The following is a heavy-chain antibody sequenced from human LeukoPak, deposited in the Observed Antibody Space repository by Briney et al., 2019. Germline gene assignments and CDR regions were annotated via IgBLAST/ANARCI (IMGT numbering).Heavy chain of an antibody. CDR3: ARGPSITMIVVDHNWFDP. J-gene: IGHJ5*02. V-gene: IGHV1-8*03. Sequence: ASVKVSCKASGYTFTSYDINWVRQATGQGLEWMGWMNPNSGNTGYAQKFQGRVTITRNTSISTAYMELSSLRSEDTAVYYCARGPSITMIVVDHNWFDPWGQGTLVTVSS. CDR2: MNPNSGNT. CDR1: GYTFTSYD. D-gene: IGHD3-22*01.